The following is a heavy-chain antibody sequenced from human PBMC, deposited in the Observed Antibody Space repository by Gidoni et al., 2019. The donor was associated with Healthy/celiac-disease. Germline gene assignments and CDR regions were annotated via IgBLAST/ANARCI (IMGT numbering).Heavy chain of an antibody. CDR1: GFTFSSYW. CDR3: ARAGERRYCSGGSCLS. D-gene: IGHD2-15*01. V-gene: IGHV3-74*01. J-gene: IGHJ4*02. Sequence: EVQLVESGGGLVQPGGSLRLSCAASGFTFSSYWMHWVRQAPGKGLVWVSRIDSDGSSTSYADSVKGRFTISRDNAKNTLYLQMNSLRAEDTAVYYCARAGERRYCSGGSCLSWGQGTLVTVSS. CDR2: IDSDGSST.